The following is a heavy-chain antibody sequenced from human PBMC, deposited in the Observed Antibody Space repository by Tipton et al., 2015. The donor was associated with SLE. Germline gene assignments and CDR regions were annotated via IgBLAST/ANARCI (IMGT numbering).Heavy chain of an antibody. CDR2: INHSGST. CDR1: GGSFSVYY. V-gene: IGHV4-34*09. D-gene: IGHD3-10*01. CDR3: AREKGRGNSLRGYFDY. J-gene: IGHJ4*02. Sequence: TLSLTCAFYGGSFSVYYWTWIRQPPGRGLEWIGEINHSGSTNYNPSLKSRVTISLDTSKNQFSLKLTSVTAADTAVYYCAREKGRGNSLRGYFDYWGRGSLVTVSS.